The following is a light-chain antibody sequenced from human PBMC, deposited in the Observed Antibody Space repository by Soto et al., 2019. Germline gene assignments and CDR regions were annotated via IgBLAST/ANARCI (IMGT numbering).Light chain of an antibody. Sequence: QSVLTQPPSVSGAPGQRVTISCTGSSSNIGAGYDVHWYQQLPGTAPKLLIYGNSNRPSGVPDRFSGSKSGTSASLAITGGQDDDEADYYCQSYDSSLSGVVFGGGTKVTVL. J-gene: IGLJ2*01. CDR3: QSYDSSLSGVV. CDR2: GNS. CDR1: SSNIGAGYD. V-gene: IGLV1-40*01.